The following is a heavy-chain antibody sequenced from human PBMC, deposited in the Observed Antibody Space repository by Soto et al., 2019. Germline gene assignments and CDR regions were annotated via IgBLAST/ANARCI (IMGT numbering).Heavy chain of an antibody. CDR1: GFTFSSYG. CDR2: IWYDGSNK. D-gene: IGHD3-10*01. Sequence: GGSLRLSCAASGFTFSSYGMHWVRQAPGKGLEWVAVIWYDGSNKYYADSVKGRFTISRDNSKNTLYLQMNSLRVEDTAVYYCARDGSGDRHAFDIWGQGTMVTVSS. V-gene: IGHV3-33*01. J-gene: IGHJ3*02. CDR3: ARDGSGDRHAFDI.